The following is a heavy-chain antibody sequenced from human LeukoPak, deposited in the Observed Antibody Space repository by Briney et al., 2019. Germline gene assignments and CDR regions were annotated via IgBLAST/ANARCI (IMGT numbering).Heavy chain of an antibody. CDR2: MNPNSGNT. CDR3: ARVEFRRNWFDP. CDR1: GYTFTSYD. J-gene: IGHJ5*02. V-gene: IGHV1-8*01. Sequence: ASVKVSCKASGYTFTSYDINWVRQATGQGLERMGWMNPNSGNTGYAQRFQGRVTMTRNTSISTAYMELSSLRSEDTAVYYCARVEFRRNWFDPWGQGTLVTVSS. D-gene: IGHD1-1*01.